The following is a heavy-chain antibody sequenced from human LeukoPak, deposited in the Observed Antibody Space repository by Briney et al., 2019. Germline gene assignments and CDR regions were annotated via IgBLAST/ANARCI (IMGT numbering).Heavy chain of an antibody. J-gene: IGHJ6*04. V-gene: IGHV3-48*03. CDR3: AELGITMIGGV. CDR1: GFTFSSYE. Sequence: PGGSLRLSCAASGFTFSSYEMNWVRQAPGKGLEWVSYTSSSGSTIYYADSVKGRFTISRDNAKNSLYLQMNSLRAEDTAVYCCAELGITMIGGVWGKGTTVTISS. D-gene: IGHD3-10*02. CDR2: TSSSGSTI.